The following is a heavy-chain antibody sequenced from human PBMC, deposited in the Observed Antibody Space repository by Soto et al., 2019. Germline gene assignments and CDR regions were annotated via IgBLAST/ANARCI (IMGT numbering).Heavy chain of an antibody. Sequence: GXSVKVSCKASGGTFSSYAISWVRQAPVQGLEWMGGIIPIFGTANYAQKFQGRVTITADESTSTAYMELSSLRSEDTAVYYCARPAYYYGSEKHYYYYGMDVWGQGTTVTVSS. CDR2: IIPIFGTA. V-gene: IGHV1-69*13. J-gene: IGHJ6*02. CDR1: GGTFSSYA. D-gene: IGHD3-10*01. CDR3: ARPAYYYGSEKHYYYYGMDV.